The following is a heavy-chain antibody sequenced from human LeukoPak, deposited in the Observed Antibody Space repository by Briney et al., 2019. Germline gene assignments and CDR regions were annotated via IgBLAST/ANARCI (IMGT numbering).Heavy chain of an antibody. Sequence: GGSLRLSCVASGFTFSNAWMSWVRQAPGKGLEWVGRIKSKTDGGTTDYAAPVKGRFSISRDDSKNTLYLQMNSLKTEDTAVYYCTSQLQLLTFFDYWGQGTLVTVSS. J-gene: IGHJ4*02. V-gene: IGHV3-15*01. CDR1: GFTFSNAW. D-gene: IGHD6-13*01. CDR3: TSQLQLLTFFDY. CDR2: IKSKTDGGTT.